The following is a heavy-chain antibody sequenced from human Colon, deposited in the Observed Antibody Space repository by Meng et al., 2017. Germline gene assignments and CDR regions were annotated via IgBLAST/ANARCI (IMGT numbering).Heavy chain of an antibody. Sequence: GGSLRLSCAASGFTFSSYWMHWVRQAPGKGLVWVSRINSDGSSTSYADSVKGRFTISRDNAKNTLYLQMNSLRAEDTAVYYCARADYPGYSSGWYVVTHYYYYGMDVWGQGTTVTVSS. J-gene: IGHJ6*02. D-gene: IGHD6-19*01. CDR2: INSDGSST. CDR3: ARADYPGYSSGWYVVTHYYYYGMDV. CDR1: GFTFSSYW. V-gene: IGHV3-74*01.